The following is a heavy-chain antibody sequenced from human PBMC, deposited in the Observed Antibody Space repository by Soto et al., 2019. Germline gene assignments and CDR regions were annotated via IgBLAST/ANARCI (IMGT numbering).Heavy chain of an antibody. D-gene: IGHD6-13*01. V-gene: IGHV3-74*01. Sequence: PGGSLRLSCAASGLPFSSYWMHWVRQAPGKGLVWVSRINSDGSSTSYADSVKGRFTISRDNAKNTLYLQMNSLRAEDTTVYYCAREAAAVFDYWGQGTLVTVSS. CDR3: AREAAAVFDY. CDR1: GLPFSSYW. CDR2: INSDGSST. J-gene: IGHJ4*02.